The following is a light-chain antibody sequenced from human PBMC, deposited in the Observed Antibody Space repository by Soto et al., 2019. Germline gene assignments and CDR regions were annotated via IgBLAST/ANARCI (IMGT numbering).Light chain of an antibody. J-gene: IGKJ1*01. Sequence: EIVMTQSPATLSVSPGERATLSCRARQSVNSNLAWYQQKLGQAPRVLIYGASTRATGIPDRFSGSGSGANFTLNISRVEAEDVGVYYCMQGTHWPRTFGQGTKVDVK. CDR2: GAS. V-gene: IGKV3-15*01. CDR3: MQGTHWPRT. CDR1: QSVNSN.